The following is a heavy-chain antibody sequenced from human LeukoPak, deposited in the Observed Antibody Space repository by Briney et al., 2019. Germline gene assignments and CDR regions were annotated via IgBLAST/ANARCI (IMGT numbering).Heavy chain of an antibody. CDR1: GFTFSGQW. J-gene: IGHJ4*02. D-gene: IGHD2-15*01. V-gene: IGHV3-7*01. Sequence: GGSLRLSCAASGFTFSGQWMSWVRQAPGKGLEWVASIYRDGSATYYVDSVKGRFTISRDNAQSLLFLQMNSLRVEDAAVYYFAALATPKAPLPDWGQGTLATVSS. CDR2: IYRDGSAT. CDR3: AALATPKAPLPD.